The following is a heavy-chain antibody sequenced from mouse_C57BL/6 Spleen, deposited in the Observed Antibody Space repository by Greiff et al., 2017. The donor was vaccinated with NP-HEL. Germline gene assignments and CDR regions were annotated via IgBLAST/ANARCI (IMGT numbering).Heavy chain of an antibody. CDR2: IYPRSGNT. D-gene: IGHD1-1*01. Sequence: QVQLQQSGAELARPGASVKLSCKASGYTFTSYGISWVKQRTGQGLEWIGEIYPRSGNTYYNEKFKGKATLTADKSSSTAYMELRSLTSEDSAVYFCARSEDGSSYGFAYWGQGTLVTVSA. CDR1: GYTFTSYG. CDR3: ARSEDGSSYGFAY. J-gene: IGHJ3*01. V-gene: IGHV1-81*01.